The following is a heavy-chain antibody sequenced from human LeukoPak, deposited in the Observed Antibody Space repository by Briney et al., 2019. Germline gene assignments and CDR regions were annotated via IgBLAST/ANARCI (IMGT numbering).Heavy chain of an antibody. V-gene: IGHV3-21*01. CDR1: GFTFSSYA. D-gene: IGHD2/OR15-2a*01. Sequence: PGGSLRLSCAASGFTFSSYAMNWVRQAPGKRLEWVSSIIGSGRDTYYADSVKGRITISRDNAKNSLYLQMNSLRAEDTAVYYCARDSGFSGAQRGEFWGQGTLVTVSS. CDR3: ARDSGFSGAQRGEF. CDR2: IIGSGRDT. J-gene: IGHJ4*02.